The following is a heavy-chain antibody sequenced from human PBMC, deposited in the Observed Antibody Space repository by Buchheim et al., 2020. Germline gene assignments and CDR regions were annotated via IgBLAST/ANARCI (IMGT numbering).Heavy chain of an antibody. CDR3: AKGPDVLSYYNVLGP. J-gene: IGHJ5*02. V-gene: IGHV4-59*01. CDR1: GGPISGYY. CDR2: IFYSGIT. D-gene: IGHD3-10*01. Sequence: QVQLRESGPGLVKPSETLSLTCTVSGGPISGYYWSWIRQSPGKGLEWIGYIFYSGITDYNPSLNSRVTISVDTPKNQFSLKLTSVTAADTAVYYCAKGPDVLSYYNVLGPWGQGTL.